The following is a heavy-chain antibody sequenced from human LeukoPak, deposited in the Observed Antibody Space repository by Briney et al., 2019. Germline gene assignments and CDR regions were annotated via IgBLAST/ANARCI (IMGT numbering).Heavy chain of an antibody. CDR2: IYHSGST. V-gene: IGHV4-30-2*01. CDR3: ARGLGYCSGGSCSDY. D-gene: IGHD2-15*01. J-gene: IGHJ4*02. CDR1: GGSISSGGYS. Sequence: KPSETLSLTCAVSGGSISSGGYSWSWTRQPPGKGLEWIGYIYHSGSTYYNPSLKSRVTISVDRSKNQFSLKLSSVTAADTAVYYCARGLGYCSGGSCSDYWGQGTLVTVSS.